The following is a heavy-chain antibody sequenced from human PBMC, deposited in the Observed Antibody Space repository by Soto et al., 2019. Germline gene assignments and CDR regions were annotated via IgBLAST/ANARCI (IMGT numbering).Heavy chain of an antibody. Sequence: PSETLSLTCTVSGGSISSGNYFWSWIRQHPGKGLEWIGYIYYSGSTYYNPSLKSRVTISVDTSKNQFSLKLSSVTAADTAVYYCAREVIIPTDTGAFDIWGQGTMVTVSS. D-gene: IGHD1-1*01. V-gene: IGHV4-31*03. CDR2: IYYSGST. CDR3: AREVIIPTDTGAFDI. J-gene: IGHJ3*02. CDR1: GGSISSGNYF.